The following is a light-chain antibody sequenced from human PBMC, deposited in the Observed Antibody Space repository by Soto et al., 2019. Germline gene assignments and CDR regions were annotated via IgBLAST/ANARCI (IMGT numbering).Light chain of an antibody. CDR2: ATS. CDR3: QQYNNWIT. V-gene: IGKV1-39*01. Sequence: DIQMTQSPSSLSASLGDRVTLTCRASRTIDNYLNWYQQKPGRDPELLVCATSSLQSGVPSRFTGGGSGTHFTLTISGLQPEDFAVYYCQQYNNWITVGEGTRLEIK. J-gene: IGKJ5*01. CDR1: RTIDNY.